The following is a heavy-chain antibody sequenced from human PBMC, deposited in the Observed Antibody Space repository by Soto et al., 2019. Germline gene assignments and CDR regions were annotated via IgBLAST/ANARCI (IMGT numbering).Heavy chain of an antibody. Sequence: QVQLQESGPGLVKPSDTLSLTCAVSGYSISSSNWWGWIRQPPGKGLEWIGYIYYSGTTYYNPSLKSPVTMSLDTSQNQFSLKHTSVTAVETAVYYCARREIQGPIDYWGQGTLVTVSS. V-gene: IGHV4-28*01. J-gene: IGHJ4*02. CDR1: GYSISSSNW. D-gene: IGHD1-26*01. CDR3: ARREIQGPIDY. CDR2: IYYSGTT.